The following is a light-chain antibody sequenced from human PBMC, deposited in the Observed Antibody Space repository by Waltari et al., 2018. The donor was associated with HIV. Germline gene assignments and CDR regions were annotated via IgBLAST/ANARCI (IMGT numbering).Light chain of an antibody. CDR1: SSDVGGYNY. J-gene: IGLJ1*01. CDR3: SSYAGSSYV. CDR2: EVS. Sequence: QSALTQPPSASGSPGQSVTISCTGTSSDVGGYNYVSWYQQHPGKAPKPMIYEVSKRPSGVPVRFSGSKSGNTASLTVSGLQAEDEADYYCSSYAGSSYVFGTGTKVTVL. V-gene: IGLV2-8*01.